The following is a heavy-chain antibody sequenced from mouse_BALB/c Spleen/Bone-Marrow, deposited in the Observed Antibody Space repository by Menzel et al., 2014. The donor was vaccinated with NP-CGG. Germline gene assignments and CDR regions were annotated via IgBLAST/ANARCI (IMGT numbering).Heavy chain of an antibody. V-gene: IGHV1-54*01. CDR2: INPGSGGS. CDR1: GYAFTNYW. Sequence: VKLQESGAELVRPGTSVKVSCKASGYAFTNYWIEWVKQRPGQGLEWIGVINPGSGGSNYNEKFKGKATLTADKSSSTAYMQLSSLTSDDSAVYFCVREMTRYAMDYWGQGTSVTVSS. J-gene: IGHJ4*01. CDR3: VREMTRYAMDY.